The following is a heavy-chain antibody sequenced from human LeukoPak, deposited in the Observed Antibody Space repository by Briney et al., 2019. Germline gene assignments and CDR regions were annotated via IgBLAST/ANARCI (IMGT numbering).Heavy chain of an antibody. V-gene: IGHV3-23*01. CDR3: ARRTDGDGDLDY. J-gene: IGHJ4*02. CDR1: GFTFSSYA. D-gene: IGHD2-21*02. Sequence: GGSLRLSCAASGFTFSSYAMNWVRRAPAKGLEWVSALTGSGTSTYSSASVKGRFTISRDNSKNALYLQMTSLRPEDTAVYYCARRTDGDGDLDYWGQGTLVTVSS. CDR2: LTGSGTST.